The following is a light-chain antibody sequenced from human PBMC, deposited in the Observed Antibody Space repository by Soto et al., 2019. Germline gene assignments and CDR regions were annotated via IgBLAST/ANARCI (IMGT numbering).Light chain of an antibody. CDR2: RSD. CDR3: AAWDDSLRGVV. V-gene: IGLV1-47*01. CDR1: RSNIETNY. Sequence: QSVLTQPPSASGTPGQRVTISCSGGRSNIETNYVYWYQQLPGTAPELLVYRSDRRPSGVPDRFSGSKSGTSASLAISGLRAEDEAQYYCAAWDDSLRGVVFGGGTQLTVL. J-gene: IGLJ3*02.